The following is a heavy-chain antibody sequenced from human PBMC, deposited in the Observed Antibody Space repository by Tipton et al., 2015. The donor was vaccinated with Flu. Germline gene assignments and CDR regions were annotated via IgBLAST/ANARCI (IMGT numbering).Heavy chain of an antibody. CDR1: GGSLSGYY. CDR3: ARGQGNSGWRYFDY. D-gene: IGHD6-19*01. V-gene: IGHV4-4*07. J-gene: IGHJ4*02. CDR2: IYTSGNT. Sequence: TLSLTCNVSGGSLSGYYWSWIRQPAGKGLEWIGRIYTSGNTIYSPSLKSRVTMSVDTSKNQFSLKLSSMTAADTAVYYCARGQGNSGWRYFDYWGQGTLVTVSS.